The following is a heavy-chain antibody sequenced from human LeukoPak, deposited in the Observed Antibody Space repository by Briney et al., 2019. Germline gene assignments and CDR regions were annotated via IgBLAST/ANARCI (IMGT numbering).Heavy chain of an antibody. CDR3: ARVGARWELLSALDY. D-gene: IGHD1-26*01. Sequence: GSLRLSCAASGFTFSTYRMSWVRQAPGKGLEWVANIKQDGSEKHYVDSVKGRFTISRDNSKNTLYLQMGSLRAEDMAVCYCARVGARWELLSALDYWGQGTLVTVSS. CDR2: IKQDGSEK. CDR1: GFTFSTYR. V-gene: IGHV3-7*01. J-gene: IGHJ4*02.